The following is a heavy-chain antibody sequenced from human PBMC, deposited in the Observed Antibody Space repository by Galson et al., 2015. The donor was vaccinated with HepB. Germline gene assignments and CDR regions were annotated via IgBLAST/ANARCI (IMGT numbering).Heavy chain of an antibody. Sequence: SLRLSCAASGFTFSSYSMNWVRQAPGKGLEWVSSISSSSTYIYYGDSVKGRFTVSRSSARNSLYLQMNSLRDEDTAVYYCARGHLDTAVENWFDSWGQGTLVTASS. CDR2: ISSSSTYI. CDR1: GFTFSSYS. J-gene: IGHJ5*01. V-gene: IGHV3-21*06. CDR3: ARGHLDTAVENWFDS. D-gene: IGHD5-18*01.